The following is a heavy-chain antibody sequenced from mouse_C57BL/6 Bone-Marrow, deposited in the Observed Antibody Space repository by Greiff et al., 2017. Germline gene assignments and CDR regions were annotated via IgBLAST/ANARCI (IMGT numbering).Heavy chain of an antibody. Sequence: QVQLQQSGAELARPGASVKLSCKASGYTFTSYSISWVKQRTGQGLEWIGEIYPRSGNTYYNEKFKGKATLTADKSSSTAYMELRSLTSEDSAVYFCAFYGPYAMDYWGQGTSVTVSS. V-gene: IGHV1-81*01. CDR1: GYTFTSYS. CDR2: IYPRSGNT. J-gene: IGHJ4*01. CDR3: AFYGPYAMDY. D-gene: IGHD1-1*01.